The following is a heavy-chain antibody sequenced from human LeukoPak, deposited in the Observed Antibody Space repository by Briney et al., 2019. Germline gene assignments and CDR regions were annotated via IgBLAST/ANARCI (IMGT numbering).Heavy chain of an antibody. CDR2: ISYDGSNK. CDR3: ARDEGEYYDSSGDFDY. D-gene: IGHD3-22*01. CDR1: GFTFSSYA. V-gene: IGHV3-30-3*01. Sequence: QTGGSLRLSCAASGFTFSSYAMHWVRQAPGKGLEWVAVISYDGSNKYYADSVKGRFTISRDNSKNTLYLQMNSLRAEDTAVYYCARDEGEYYDSSGDFDYWGQGTLVTVSS. J-gene: IGHJ4*02.